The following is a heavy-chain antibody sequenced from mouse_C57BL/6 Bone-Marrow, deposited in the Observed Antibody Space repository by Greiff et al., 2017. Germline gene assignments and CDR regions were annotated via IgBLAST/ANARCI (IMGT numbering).Heavy chain of an antibody. CDR3: PYCFDY. CDR2: IDPETGGT. Sequence: QVQLKESGAELVRPGASVTLSCKASGYTFTDYEMHWVKQTPVHGLEWIGAIDPETGGTAYNQKFKGKAILTADKSSSTAYMELRSLTSEVSAVYYCPYCFDYWGQGTTLTVSS. J-gene: IGHJ2*01. D-gene: IGHD6-5*01. CDR1: GYTFTDYE. V-gene: IGHV1-15*01.